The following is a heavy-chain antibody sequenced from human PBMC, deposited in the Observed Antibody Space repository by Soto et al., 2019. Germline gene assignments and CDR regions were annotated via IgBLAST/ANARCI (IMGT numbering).Heavy chain of an antibody. CDR2: INHVGGT. CDR1: GGFLSESY. D-gene: IGHD3-16*01. J-gene: IGHJ5*02. V-gene: IGHV4-34*01. Sequence: SETLSLTCAVYGGFLSESYWTWIRQPPGKGLEWIGEINHVGGTNYNPSLKSRVTMSVDTSQNQFSLRLISVTAADTAMYFCVRIRYQLPSSVLWLDPWGQGTTVTVSS. CDR3: VRIRYQLPSSVLWLDP.